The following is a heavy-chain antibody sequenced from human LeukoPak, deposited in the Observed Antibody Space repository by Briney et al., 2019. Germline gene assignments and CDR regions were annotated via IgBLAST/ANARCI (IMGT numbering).Heavy chain of an antibody. J-gene: IGHJ6*03. D-gene: IGHD3/OR15-3a*01. CDR2: IYHSGST. V-gene: IGHV4-30-2*01. CDR1: GGSISSGGYY. CDR3: ARERPPPSIYSMIFGVVISYYYYYMDV. Sequence: PSQTLSLTCTVSGGSISSGGYYWSWIRQPPGKGLEWVGYIYHSGSTYYNPSLKSRVTISVDRSKNQFSLKLSSVTAADTAVYYCARERPPPSIYSMIFGVVISYYYYYMDVWGKGTTVTVSS.